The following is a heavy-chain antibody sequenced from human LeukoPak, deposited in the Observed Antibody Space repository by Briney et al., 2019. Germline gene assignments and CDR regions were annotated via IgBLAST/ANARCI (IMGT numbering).Heavy chain of an antibody. CDR1: GYTCINQA. CDR3: ARGGSGSYFHY. CDR2: ISPFNGKT. D-gene: IGHD3-10*01. J-gene: IGHJ4*02. V-gene: IGHV1-18*01. Sequence: ASVKVSCTASGYTCINQAISWVRQAPGQGLEWMGWISPFNGKTDYAQTFQGRLTMTTDASTSTAHMELRSLRSADTAIYYCARGGSGSYFHYWGQGPLVAVSS.